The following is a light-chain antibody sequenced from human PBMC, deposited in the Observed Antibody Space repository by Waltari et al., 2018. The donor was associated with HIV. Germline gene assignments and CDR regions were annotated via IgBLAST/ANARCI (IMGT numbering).Light chain of an antibody. Sequence: QTVVTQEPSLTVSPGGTVTLTCASSTGAVTSGYYPNWFQQKPGQAPRALIYSTNTTHYWTPARFSGALLGGKPALTLAGVQPEDEAESYCLLYYGGAQPYVVFGGGTKLTVL. CDR2: STN. CDR1: TGAVTSGYY. J-gene: IGLJ2*01. V-gene: IGLV7-43*01. CDR3: LLYYGGAQPYVV.